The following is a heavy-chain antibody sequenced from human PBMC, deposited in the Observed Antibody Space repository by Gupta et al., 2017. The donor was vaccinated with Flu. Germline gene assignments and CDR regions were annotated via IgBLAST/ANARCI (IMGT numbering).Heavy chain of an antibody. J-gene: IGHJ3*02. D-gene: IGHD3-16*01. V-gene: IGHV3-33*01. CDR3: ASRGGRGGTEKDDGFDI. CDR2: IWFDGNTK. Sequence: QVQLVESGGDVVQPGRSLTLSCAASGFTFCSYGMHRVRQAPGKGLEWVSVIWFDGNTKFYGDSVKGRFTVSRDNSKNTLYLQMNSLRAEDTAVYYCASRGGRGGTEKDDGFDIWGQGTMVTVSS. CDR1: GFTFCSYG.